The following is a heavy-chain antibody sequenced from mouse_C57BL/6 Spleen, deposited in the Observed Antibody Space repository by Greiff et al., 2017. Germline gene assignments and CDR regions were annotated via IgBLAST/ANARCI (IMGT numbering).Heavy chain of an antibody. CDR2: IYPRSGNT. CDR3: AREGTGRYYFDY. D-gene: IGHD4-1*01. Sequence: VQLQQSGAELARPGASVKLSCKASGYTFTSYGISWVKQRTGQGLECIGEIYPRSGNTYYNEKFKGKATLTADKSSSTAYMELRSLTSEDSAVYFCAREGTGRYYFDYWGQGTTLTVSS. V-gene: IGHV1-81*01. CDR1: GYTFTSYG. J-gene: IGHJ2*01.